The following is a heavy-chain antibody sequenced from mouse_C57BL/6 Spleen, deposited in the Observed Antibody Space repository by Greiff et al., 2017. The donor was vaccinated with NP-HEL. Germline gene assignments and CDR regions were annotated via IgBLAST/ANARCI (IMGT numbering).Heavy chain of an antibody. CDR3: ARSYGSSYFDY. D-gene: IGHD1-1*01. J-gene: IGHJ2*01. CDR1: GYTFTSYW. V-gene: IGHV1-69*01. Sequence: QVQLKQPGAELVMPGASVKLSCKASGYTFTSYWMHWVKQRPGQGLEWIGEIDPSDSYTNYNQKFKGKSTLTVDKSSSTAYMQLSSLTSEDSAVYYCARSYGSSYFDYWGHGTTLTVSS. CDR2: IDPSDSYT.